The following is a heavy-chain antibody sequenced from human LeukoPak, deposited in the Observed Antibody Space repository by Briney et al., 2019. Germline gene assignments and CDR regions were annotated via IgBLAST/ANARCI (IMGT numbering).Heavy chain of an antibody. D-gene: IGHD1-26*01. Sequence: GGSLRLSCAASRFNVSNNYMSWVRQAPGKGLEWVSAISGSGGSTYYADSVKGRFTISRDNSKNTLYLQMNSLRAEDTAVYYCAKSRLVGATNFDYWGQGTLVTVSS. V-gene: IGHV3-23*01. CDR1: RFNVSNNY. J-gene: IGHJ4*02. CDR2: ISGSGGST. CDR3: AKSRLVGATNFDY.